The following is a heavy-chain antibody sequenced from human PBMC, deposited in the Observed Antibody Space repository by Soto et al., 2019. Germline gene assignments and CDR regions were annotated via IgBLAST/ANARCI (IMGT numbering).Heavy chain of an antibody. CDR2: ISVYNDNT. D-gene: IGHD2-21*02. V-gene: IGHV1-18*01. CDR1: GFTFSKYG. J-gene: IGHJ5*02. Sequence: QVQLVQSGTEVKKPGASVKVSCKTSGFTFSKYGISWVRQAPGQGLEWMGWISVYNDNTKYAQKFQGRVTMTTETSTSTASMELRTLRSDDTAVYYCARSSMHSWTDWFDPWGQGTLVTVSS. CDR3: ARSSMHSWTDWFDP.